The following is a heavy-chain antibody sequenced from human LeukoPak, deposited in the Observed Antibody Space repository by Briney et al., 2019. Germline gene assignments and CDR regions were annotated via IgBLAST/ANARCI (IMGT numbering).Heavy chain of an antibody. J-gene: IGHJ4*02. Sequence: PGGSLRLSCAASGFKFSNYAMHWVRQAPGKGLEWVSGISWNSGSIGYADSVKGRFTISRDNAKNSLYLQMNSLRAEDMALYYCAKSSQQLVSSAFDYWGQGTLVTVSS. CDR2: ISWNSGSI. CDR1: GFKFSNYA. V-gene: IGHV3-9*03. CDR3: AKSSQQLVSSAFDY. D-gene: IGHD6-13*01.